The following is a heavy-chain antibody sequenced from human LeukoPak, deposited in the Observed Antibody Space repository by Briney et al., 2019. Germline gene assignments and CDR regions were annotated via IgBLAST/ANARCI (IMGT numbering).Heavy chain of an antibody. J-gene: IGHJ4*02. D-gene: IGHD3-10*01. CDR2: IYPGDSDT. V-gene: IGHV5-51*01. CDR3: ARRAFASGGYFDY. Sequence: GESLKISCKGSGYSFTSYWIGWVRQMPGKGLEWMGIIYPGDSDTRSSPSFQGQVTISADKSISTAYLQWSSLKASDTAMYFCARRAFASGGYFDYWGQGTLVTVSS. CDR1: GYSFTSYW.